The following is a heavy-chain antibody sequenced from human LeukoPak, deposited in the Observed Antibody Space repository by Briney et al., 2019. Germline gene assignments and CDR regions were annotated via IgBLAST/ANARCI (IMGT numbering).Heavy chain of an antibody. CDR1: GFTYNLYG. Sequence: GGSLRLSCAAPGFTYNLYGMHWLRQAPGKGLEWVAVISYDGNDKYYADSVKGRFTISRDNSKNTLYLQMNSLRPENTAVYYAARGPVSPTYWGQGTLVTVSS. V-gene: IGHV3-30*03. CDR2: ISYDGNDK. D-gene: IGHD4-17*01. J-gene: IGHJ4*02. CDR3: ARGPVSPTY.